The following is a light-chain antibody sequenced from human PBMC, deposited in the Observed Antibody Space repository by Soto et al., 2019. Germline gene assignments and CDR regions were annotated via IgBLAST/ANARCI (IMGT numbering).Light chain of an antibody. V-gene: IGKV1-39*01. Sequence: DIQMTQSPSTLPASGGGRVTITCRAGQDIDFYLNWYQHKPGKAPKLRIYAASTLQAGVPSRFSGSGSGTDFTLTITSLQPEDLATYYCQQSFSNPLTFGGGTKVDI. CDR1: QDIDFY. CDR3: QQSFSNPLT. CDR2: AAS. J-gene: IGKJ4*01.